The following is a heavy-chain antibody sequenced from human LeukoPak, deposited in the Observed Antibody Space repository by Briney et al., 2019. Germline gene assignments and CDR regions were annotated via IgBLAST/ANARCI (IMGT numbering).Heavy chain of an antibody. D-gene: IGHD2-2*02. CDR3: ARYCSSTSCYSYYYMDV. V-gene: IGHV4-30-4*08. J-gene: IGHJ6*03. CDR1: GGSISSGDYY. Sequence: SETLSLTCTVSGGSISSGDYYWSWIRQPPGKGLEWIGYIYYSGSTYYNPSLKGRVTISVDTSKNQFSLKLSSVTAADTAVYYCARYCSSTSCYSYYYMDVWGKGTTVTVSS. CDR2: IYYSGST.